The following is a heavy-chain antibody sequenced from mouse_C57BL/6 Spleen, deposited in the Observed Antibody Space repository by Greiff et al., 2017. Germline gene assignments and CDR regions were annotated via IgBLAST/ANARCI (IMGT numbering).Heavy chain of an antibody. CDR3: AREGQLRLRPFAY. CDR1: GYAFTNYL. V-gene: IGHV1-54*01. D-gene: IGHD3-2*02. Sequence: QVQLKESGAELVRPGTSVKVSCKASGYAFTNYLIEWVKQRPGQGLEWIGVINPGSGGTNYNEKFKGKATLTADKSSSTAYMQLSSLTSEDSAVYFCAREGQLRLRPFAYWGQGTLVTVSA. CDR2: INPGSGGT. J-gene: IGHJ3*01.